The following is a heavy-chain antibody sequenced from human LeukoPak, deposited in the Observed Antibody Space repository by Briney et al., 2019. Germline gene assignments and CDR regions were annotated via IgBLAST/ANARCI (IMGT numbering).Heavy chain of an antibody. CDR3: ARLYSSSLGRVFDY. CDR2: IYYTGST. CDR1: GGSISSCY. D-gene: IGHD6-13*01. Sequence: PSETLSLTCTVSGGSISSCYWSWIRRPPGKGLEWIGYIYYTGSTNYSPSLKSRVTISVDTSKNQFTLKLSSVTAADTAVYYCARLYSSSLGRVFDYWGQGTLVTVSS. J-gene: IGHJ4*02. V-gene: IGHV4-59*01.